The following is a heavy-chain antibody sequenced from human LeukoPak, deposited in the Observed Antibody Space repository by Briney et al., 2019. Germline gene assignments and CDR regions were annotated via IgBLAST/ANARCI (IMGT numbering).Heavy chain of an antibody. V-gene: IGHV4-59*01. CDR3: ARDSRRELLHAFDI. J-gene: IGHJ3*02. CDR1: GGSISSYY. D-gene: IGHD1-26*01. Sequence: SETVSLTCTVSGGSISSYYWSWIRQPPGKGLEWIGYIYYSGSTNYNPSLKSRVTISVDTSKNQFSLKLSSVTAADTAVYFCARDSRRELLHAFDIWGQGTMVTVSS. CDR2: IYYSGST.